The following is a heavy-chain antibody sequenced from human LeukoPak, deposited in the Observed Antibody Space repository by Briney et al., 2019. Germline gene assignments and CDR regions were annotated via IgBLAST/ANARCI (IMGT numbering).Heavy chain of an antibody. Sequence: GGSLRLSCAASGFTFSSYAMRWVRQAPGKGLEWVSAISGSGGSTYYADSVKGRFTISRDNSKNTLYLQMNSLRAKDTAVYYCAKGTFGGVIVVSAYYFDYWGQGTLVTVSS. J-gene: IGHJ4*02. CDR1: GFTFSSYA. CDR3: AKGTFGGVIVVSAYYFDY. V-gene: IGHV3-23*01. D-gene: IGHD3-16*02. CDR2: ISGSGGST.